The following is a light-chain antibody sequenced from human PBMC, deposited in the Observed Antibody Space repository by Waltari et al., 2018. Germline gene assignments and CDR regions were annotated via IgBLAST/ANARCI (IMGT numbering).Light chain of an antibody. CDR1: TSNIGSNV. Sequence: QSVLTQPPSASGTPGQRVTISCSGSTSNIGSNVVNWYQQFPGKAPKLRIYRSDPRPSGVPDGFSGSKSGTSASLAISGLQSEDEADYYCAAWDDSLHGHWVFGGGTKVTVL. CDR2: RSD. CDR3: AAWDDSLHGHWV. V-gene: IGLV1-44*01. J-gene: IGLJ3*02.